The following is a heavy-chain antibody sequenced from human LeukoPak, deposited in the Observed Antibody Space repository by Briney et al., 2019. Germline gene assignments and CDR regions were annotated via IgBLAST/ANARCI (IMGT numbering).Heavy chain of an antibody. D-gene: IGHD1/OR15-1a*01. J-gene: IGHJ4*02. V-gene: IGHV1-2*02. CDR2: INPKIGGT. CDR3: AREVGSNWNSLAY. CDR1: GYTXAGYY. Sequence: GASVKVSCKASGYTXAGYYMHWVRQAPGQGLEWMGWINPKIGGTNYAQKFQGRVTMTRDTSISTAYMELSSLKSDDTAVYYCAREVGSNWNSLAYWGQGTLVTVSS.